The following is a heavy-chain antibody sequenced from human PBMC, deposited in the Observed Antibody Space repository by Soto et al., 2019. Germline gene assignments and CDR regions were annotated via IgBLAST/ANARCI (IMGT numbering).Heavy chain of an antibody. J-gene: IGHJ4*02. V-gene: IGHV6-1*01. CDR1: GDSVTSKSSA. CDR3: ATTGVYPVDY. D-gene: IGHD3-10*01. Sequence: SQTLLLTFAISGDSVTSKSSACHLIRQSPSRGLEWLGSTYYRSKWSSNYAVSVKSLITINPDTSKNQFSLQLRSVTPDDAALYYWATTGVYPVDYWGQGTLVTVSS. CDR2: TYYRSKWSS.